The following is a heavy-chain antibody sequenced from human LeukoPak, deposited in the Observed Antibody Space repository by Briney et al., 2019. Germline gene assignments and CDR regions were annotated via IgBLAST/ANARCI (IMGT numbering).Heavy chain of an antibody. CDR2: IYYSGST. Sequence: SETLSLTCTVSGGSMSSYYWSWIRQPPGKGLEWIGYIYYSGSTNYNPSLKGRVTISVDTSKNQFSLKLSSVTAADTAVYYCARGGVRPGTIFGVVSWFDPWGQGTLVTVSS. CDR1: GGSMSSYY. V-gene: IGHV4-59*01. CDR3: ARGGVRPGTIFGVVSWFDP. D-gene: IGHD3-3*01. J-gene: IGHJ5*02.